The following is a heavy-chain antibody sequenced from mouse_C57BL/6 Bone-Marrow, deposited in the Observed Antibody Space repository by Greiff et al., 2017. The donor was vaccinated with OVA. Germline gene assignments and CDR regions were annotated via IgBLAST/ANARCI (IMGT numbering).Heavy chain of an antibody. CDR1: GYTFTEYT. J-gene: IGHJ2*01. V-gene: IGHV1-62-2*01. CDR2: FYPGSGSI. CDR3: ARHPFYYYGSSPYYFDY. Sequence: QVQLQQSGAELVKPGASVKLSCKASGYTFTEYTIHWVKQRSGQGLEWIGWFYPGSGSIKYNEKFKDKATLTADKSSSTVYMELSRLTSEDSAVYFCARHPFYYYGSSPYYFDYWGQGTTLTVSS. D-gene: IGHD1-1*01.